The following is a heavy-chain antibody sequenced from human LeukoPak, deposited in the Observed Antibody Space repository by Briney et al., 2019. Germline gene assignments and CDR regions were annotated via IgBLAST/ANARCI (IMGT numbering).Heavy chain of an antibody. D-gene: IGHD2-21*02. CDR1: GVTLSDYY. CDR3: ARCTGDCQAFDY. J-gene: IGHJ4*02. V-gene: IGHV3-11*03. Sequence: PGGSLRLSCAASGVTLSDYYMNWIRQAPGKGLEWVSYISESSTYTKCADSVKGRFTIFRDNAKNSLYVQMNGLRAEDTAVYYCARCTGDCQAFDYWGQGTLVTVSS. CDR2: ISESSTYT.